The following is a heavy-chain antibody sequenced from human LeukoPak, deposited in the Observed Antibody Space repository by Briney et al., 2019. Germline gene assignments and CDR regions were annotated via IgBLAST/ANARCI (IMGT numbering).Heavy chain of an antibody. CDR3: ARVYRYNWNYGAFDI. CDR2: ISSSGSTI. CDR1: GFTFSDYY. Sequence: GSLRLSCAASGFTFSDYYMSWIRQAPGKGLEWVSYISSSGSTIYYADSVKGRFTISRDNAKNSLYLQMNSLRAEDTAVYYCARVYRYNWNYGAFDIWGQGTMVTVSS. J-gene: IGHJ3*02. V-gene: IGHV3-11*04. D-gene: IGHD1-7*01.